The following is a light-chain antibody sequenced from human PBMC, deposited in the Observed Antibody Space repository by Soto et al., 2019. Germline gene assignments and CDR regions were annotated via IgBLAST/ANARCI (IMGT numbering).Light chain of an antibody. J-gene: IGKJ5*01. CDR2: AAS. CDR3: QQLNSYPSIT. CDR1: QGISSY. Sequence: IPLTQSPSSLSASVGDRVTITCRASQGISSYLAWYQQKPGKAPKLLIYAASTLQSGVPSRFSGSGSGTDYTLTISSLQPEDFATYYCQQLNSYPSITFGQGTRLEIK. V-gene: IGKV1-9*01.